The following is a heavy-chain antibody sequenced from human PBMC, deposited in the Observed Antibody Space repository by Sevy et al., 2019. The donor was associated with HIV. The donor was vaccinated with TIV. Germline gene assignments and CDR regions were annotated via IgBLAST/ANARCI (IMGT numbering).Heavy chain of an antibody. CDR2: INHIGST. CDR3: ARGQWELYY. D-gene: IGHD3-3*01. V-gene: IGHV4-34*01. J-gene: IGHJ4*02. Sequence: SETLSLTCAVYGGSFSGFYWTWIRQPPGKGLEWIGDINHIGSTTYNPSLKSRVTISVDTSKNQFSLKLSSVTAADTAVYYCARGQWELYYWGQGIQVTVSS. CDR1: GGSFSGFY.